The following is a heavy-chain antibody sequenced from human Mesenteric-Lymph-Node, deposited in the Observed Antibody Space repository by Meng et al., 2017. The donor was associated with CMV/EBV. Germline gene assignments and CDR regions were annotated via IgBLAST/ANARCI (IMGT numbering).Heavy chain of an antibody. D-gene: IGHD3-16*01. CDR1: GYSFTGFY. CDR3: ARGPISLARLWYFDR. J-gene: IGHJ2*01. V-gene: IGHV1-2*02. Sequence: SGYSFTGFYIRWVRHSPGQGLGWIGRINPNSGGTNYARSVQGRVTMTRDTSTTTAYMELSSLESDDAAVYCCARGPISLARLWYFDRWGRGTLVTVSS. CDR2: INPNSGGT.